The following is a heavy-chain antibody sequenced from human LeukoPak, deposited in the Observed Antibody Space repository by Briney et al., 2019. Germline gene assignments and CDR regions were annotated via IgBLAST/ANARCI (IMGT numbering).Heavy chain of an antibody. CDR2: ISAYNGNT. CDR3: ARVNYYDSSGYLDY. Sequence: ASVKVSCEASGYTFTSYGISWVRQAPGQGLEWMGWISAYNGNTNYAQKLQGRVTMTTDTSTSTAYMELRSLRSDDTAVYYCARVNYYDSSGYLDYWGQGTLVTVSS. V-gene: IGHV1-18*01. CDR1: GYTFTSYG. D-gene: IGHD3-22*01. J-gene: IGHJ4*02.